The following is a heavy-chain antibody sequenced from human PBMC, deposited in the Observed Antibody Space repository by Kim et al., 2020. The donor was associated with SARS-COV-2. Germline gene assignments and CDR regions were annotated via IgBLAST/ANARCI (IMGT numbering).Heavy chain of an antibody. J-gene: IGHJ4*02. Sequence: TGRFTISRDNSKNTLYLKMNSLRAEDTAVYYCARDADYYGSGSFHYYFDYWGQGTLVTVAS. CDR3: ARDADYYGSGSFHYYFDY. D-gene: IGHD3-10*01. V-gene: IGHV3-30*07.